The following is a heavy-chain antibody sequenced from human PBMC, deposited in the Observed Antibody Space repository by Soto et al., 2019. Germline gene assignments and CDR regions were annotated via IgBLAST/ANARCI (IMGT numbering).Heavy chain of an antibody. D-gene: IGHD3-10*01. CDR1: GGSISSGGYY. V-gene: IGHV4-31*03. J-gene: IGHJ6*02. CDR3: ARGTYYYGSGSSYNSPYYYYGMDV. Sequence: QVQLQESGPGLVKPSQTLSLTCTVSGGSISSGGYYWSWIRQHPGKGLEWIGYIYYSGSTYYNPSPTSGVTIAVDTSKNQFSLKLSSLTAADTAVYYCARGTYYYGSGSSYNSPYYYYGMDVWGQGTTVTVSS. CDR2: IYYSGST.